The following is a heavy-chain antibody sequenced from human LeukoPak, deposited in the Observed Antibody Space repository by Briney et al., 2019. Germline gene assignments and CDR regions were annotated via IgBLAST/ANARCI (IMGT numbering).Heavy chain of an antibody. V-gene: IGHV4-34*01. J-gene: IGHJ5*02. CDR2: INHSGST. Sequence: SETLSLTCAVYGVSISGYYWSWIRQPPGKGLEWIGEINHSGSTNYNPSLKSRVTISVDTSKNQFSLKLSSVTAADTAVYYCARARGWLGHWFDPWGQGTLVTVSS. CDR1: GVSISGYY. CDR3: ARARGWLGHWFDP. D-gene: IGHD6-19*01.